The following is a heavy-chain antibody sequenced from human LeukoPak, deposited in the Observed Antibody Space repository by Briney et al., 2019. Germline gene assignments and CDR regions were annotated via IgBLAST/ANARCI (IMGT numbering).Heavy chain of an antibody. J-gene: IGHJ4*02. CDR3: AFRDGYDLYYFDY. V-gene: IGHV1-69*04. CDR2: IIPILGIA. Sequence: ASVKVSCKASGGTFSSYAISWVRQAPGQGLEWMGRIIPILGIANYAQKFQGRVTITADKSTSTAYMELSSLRSEDTAVYYCAFRDGYDLYYFDYWGQGTLVTVSS. CDR1: GGTFSSYA. D-gene: IGHD5-24*01.